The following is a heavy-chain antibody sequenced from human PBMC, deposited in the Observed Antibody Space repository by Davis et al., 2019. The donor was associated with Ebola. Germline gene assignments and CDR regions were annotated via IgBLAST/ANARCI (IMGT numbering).Heavy chain of an antibody. D-gene: IGHD1-1*01. Sequence: GGSLRLSCAASGFTFGSYSMNWVRQAPGKGLEWVSSISSSSSYIYYADSVKGRFTISRDNSKNSLYLQMNSLRTEDTALYYCAKDIGTGTIYYYYGMDVWGQGTTVTVSS. CDR2: ISSSSSYI. J-gene: IGHJ6*02. V-gene: IGHV3-21*04. CDR1: GFTFGSYS. CDR3: AKDIGTGTIYYYYGMDV.